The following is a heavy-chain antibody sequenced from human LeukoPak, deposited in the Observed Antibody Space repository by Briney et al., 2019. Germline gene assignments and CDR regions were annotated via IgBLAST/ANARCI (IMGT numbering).Heavy chain of an antibody. D-gene: IGHD3-10*01. J-gene: IGHJ6*04. Sequence: GGSLRLSCAASGFTFSSYAMSWVRQAPGRGLEWVSAISGSGGSTYYADSVKGRFTISRDNSKITLYLQMNSLRAEDTALYYCAKDIQWFGESGNGLDVWGKGTTVTVSS. CDR2: ISGSGGST. CDR1: GFTFSSYA. V-gene: IGHV3-23*01. CDR3: AKDIQWFGESGNGLDV.